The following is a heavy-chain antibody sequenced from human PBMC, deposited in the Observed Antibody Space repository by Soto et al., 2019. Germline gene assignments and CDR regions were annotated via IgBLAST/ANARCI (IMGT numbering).Heavy chain of an antibody. CDR2: ISYDGSNK. CDR3: ARKILSIAAAGFDY. J-gene: IGHJ4*02. Sequence: GGSLRLSCAASGFTFSSYAMHWVRQAPGKGLEWVAVISYDGSNKYYADSVKGRFTISRDNSKNTLYLQMNSLRTEDTAVYYCARKILSIAAAGFDYWGQGTLVTVSS. D-gene: IGHD6-13*01. CDR1: GFTFSSYA. V-gene: IGHV3-30-3*01.